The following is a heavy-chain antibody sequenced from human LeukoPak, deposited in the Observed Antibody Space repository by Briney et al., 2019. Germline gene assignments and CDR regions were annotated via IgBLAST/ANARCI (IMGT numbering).Heavy chain of an antibody. Sequence: SETLSLTCAVYGGSFSGYYWSWIRQPPGKGLEWIGEINHSGSTNYNPSLKSRGTISVDTSKTQFSLNLSSVPAADTAVYYCARGRTFDYWGQGPLVTVSS. CDR2: INHSGST. V-gene: IGHV4-34*01. CDR1: GGSFSGYY. CDR3: ARGRTFDY. J-gene: IGHJ4*02.